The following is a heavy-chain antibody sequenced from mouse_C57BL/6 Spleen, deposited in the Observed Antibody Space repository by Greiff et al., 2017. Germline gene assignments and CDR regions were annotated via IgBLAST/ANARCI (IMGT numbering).Heavy chain of an antibody. V-gene: IGHV7-1*01. CDR2: SRNKANDYTT. J-gene: IGHJ1*03. CDR1: GFTFSDFY. CDR3: ARDGYHGYCDV. Sequence: EVKLVESGGGLVQSGRSLRLSCATSGFTFSDFYMEWVRQAPGKGLEWIAASRNKANDYTTEYSASVKGRFIDSRDTSQSILYLQMNALRAEDTAMYYCARDGYHGYCDVWGTGTTVTVSS. D-gene: IGHD2-12*01.